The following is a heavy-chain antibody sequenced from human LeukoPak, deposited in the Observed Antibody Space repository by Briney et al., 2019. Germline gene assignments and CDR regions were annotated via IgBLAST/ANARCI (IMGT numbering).Heavy chain of an antibody. CDR3: ARVHPHGPRAVDTLDY. CDR2: IKQDGSEK. J-gene: IGHJ4*02. Sequence: GGSLRLSCAASGFTFSSYWMSWVRQAPGKGLEWVANIKQDGSEKYYVDSVKGRFTISRDSAKNSLYLQMNSLRAEDTAVYYCARVHPHGPRAVDTLDYWGQGTLVTVSS. V-gene: IGHV3-7*01. CDR1: GFTFSSYW. D-gene: IGHD5-18*01.